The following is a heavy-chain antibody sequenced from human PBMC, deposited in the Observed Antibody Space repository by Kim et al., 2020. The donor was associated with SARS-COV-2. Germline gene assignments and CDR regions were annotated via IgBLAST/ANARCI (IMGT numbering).Heavy chain of an antibody. D-gene: IGHD5-18*01. Sequence: GGSLRLSCAASGFTFSSYGMHWVRQAPDKGLEWVAVISYDGSNKYYADSVKGRFTISRDNSKNTLYLQMNSLRAEDTAVYYCARGRQLWLPREDYWGQGT. CDR2: ISYDGSNK. CDR3: ARGRQLWLPREDY. V-gene: IGHV3-33*05. J-gene: IGHJ4*02. CDR1: GFTFSSYG.